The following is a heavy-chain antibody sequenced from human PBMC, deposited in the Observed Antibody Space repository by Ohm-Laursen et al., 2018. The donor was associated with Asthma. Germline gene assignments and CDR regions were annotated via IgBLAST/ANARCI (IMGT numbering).Heavy chain of an antibody. CDR2: INGDGSTT. V-gene: IGHV3-74*01. J-gene: IGHJ3*02. D-gene: IGHD1-1*01. CDR1: GFTVSNYW. Sequence: SLRLSCAASGFTVSNYWVHWVRQAPGKGLVWVSRINGDGSTTTYADSVRGRFTITRDNSKNTLYLQMNSLRAEDTAVYYCARRTGVDAFDMWGQGTTVIVSS. CDR3: ARRTGVDAFDM.